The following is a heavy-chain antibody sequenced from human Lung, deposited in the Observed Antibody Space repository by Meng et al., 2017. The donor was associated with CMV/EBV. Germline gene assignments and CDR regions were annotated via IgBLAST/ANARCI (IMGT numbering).Heavy chain of an antibody. V-gene: IGHV4-4*02. D-gene: IGHD3-10*01. CDR3: LRRSGGSV. Sequence: QVQLRASGPALVKPSETLSPTCAVSGESITNQNWWAWVRQPPGKGLEWIGEIPHRGSSAYNPSLKSRVSMSIDKSKNQFSLKLTSVTAADTAVYHCLRRSGGSVWGQGTLVTVSS. CDR1: GESITNQNW. J-gene: IGHJ1*01. CDR2: IPHRGSS.